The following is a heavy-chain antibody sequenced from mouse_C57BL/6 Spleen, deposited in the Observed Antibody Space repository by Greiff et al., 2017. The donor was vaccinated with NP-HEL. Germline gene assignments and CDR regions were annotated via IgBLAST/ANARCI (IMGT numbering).Heavy chain of an antibody. D-gene: IGHD1-1*01. Sequence: QVQLQQSGAELVRPGTSVKVSCKASGYAFTNYLIEWVKQRPGQGLEWIGVINPGSGGTNYNEKFKGKATLSADKSSSTAYMQLSSLTSEDSAVYFCARWGYYGSSYDDYFDYWGQGTTLTVSS. J-gene: IGHJ2*01. CDR3: ARWGYYGSSYDDYFDY. V-gene: IGHV1-54*01. CDR1: GYAFTNYL. CDR2: INPGSGGT.